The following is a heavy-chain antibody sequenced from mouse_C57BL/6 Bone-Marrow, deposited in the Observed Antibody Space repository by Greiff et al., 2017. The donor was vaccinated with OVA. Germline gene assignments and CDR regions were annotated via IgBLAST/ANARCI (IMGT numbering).Heavy chain of an antibody. CDR3: AKRGRDYYEYDGWYFDV. Sequence: QVQLQQSGPGLVAPSQSLSITCTVSGFSLTSYGVDWVRQPPGKGLEWLGVIWGGGSTNYNSALMSRLSISKDNSKSQVFLKMNSLQTDDTAKYYCAKRGRDYYEYDGWYFDVWGTGTTVTVSS. CDR1: GFSLTSYG. V-gene: IGHV2-9*01. CDR2: IWGGGST. D-gene: IGHD2-4*01. J-gene: IGHJ1*03.